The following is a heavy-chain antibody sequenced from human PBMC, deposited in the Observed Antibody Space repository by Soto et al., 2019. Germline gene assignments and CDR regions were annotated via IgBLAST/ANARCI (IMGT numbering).Heavy chain of an antibody. J-gene: IGHJ5*02. Sequence: PSETQSLIYTVSGASFSPNYSSWFRQPPGKGLEWVGYIYYGGTTSYNPSLKSRVTISLETSKSQFSLRLSSVTAADTAVYYCARLGNYYQSLDPWGPGTLVTVSS. CDR1: GASFSPNY. D-gene: IGHD4-4*01. CDR2: IYYGGTT. V-gene: IGHV4-59*08. CDR3: ARLGNYYQSLDP.